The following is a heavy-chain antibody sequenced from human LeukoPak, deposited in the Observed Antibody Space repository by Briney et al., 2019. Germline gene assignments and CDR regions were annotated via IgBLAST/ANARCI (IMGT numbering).Heavy chain of an antibody. J-gene: IGHJ4*02. CDR2: INHNGST. CDR1: GGSFSGYY. D-gene: IGHD6-13*01. CDR3: ARAPAGTRFDY. Sequence: PSETLSLTCAVYGGSFSGYYWSWIRQPPGKGLEWIGEINHNGSTNYNPCLKSRVTISVDTSKNQFSLKLSSVTAADTAVYYCARAPAGTRFDYWGQGTLVTVSS. V-gene: IGHV4-34*01.